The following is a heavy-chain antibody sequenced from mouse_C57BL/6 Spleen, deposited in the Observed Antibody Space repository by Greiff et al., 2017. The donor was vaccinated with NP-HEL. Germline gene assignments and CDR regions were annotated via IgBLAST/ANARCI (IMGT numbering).Heavy chain of an antibody. D-gene: IGHD2-2*01. J-gene: IGHJ1*03. CDR2: MDRNSGGT. CDR3: ARSRGLRWYFDV. Sequence: VQLQQSGAELVKPGASVKLSCKASGYTFTSYWMHWVKQRPGRGLEWIGRMDRNSGGTKYNEKFKNKATLTVDKPSNTAYMQRSSLTSEDSAVYYCARSRGLRWYFDVWGTGTTVTVSS. CDR1: GYTFTSYW. V-gene: IGHV1-72*01.